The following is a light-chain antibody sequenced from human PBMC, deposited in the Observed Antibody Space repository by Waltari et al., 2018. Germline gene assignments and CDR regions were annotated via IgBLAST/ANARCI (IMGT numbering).Light chain of an antibody. J-gene: IGKJ4*01. CDR3: QQRSAWPLT. CDR1: QSVGAY. CDR2: DAS. V-gene: IGKV3-11*01. Sequence: EIVLTQSPATLSLSPGERATLSCRASQSVGAYLAWYQQKAGQAPRLLIYDASNRASGFPARFSGSGSGTDFTLTIRRLEPEDVAVYYCQQRSAWPLTFGGGTKVEI.